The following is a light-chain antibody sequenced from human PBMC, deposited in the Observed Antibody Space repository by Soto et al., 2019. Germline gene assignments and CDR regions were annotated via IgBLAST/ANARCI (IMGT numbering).Light chain of an antibody. J-gene: IGKJ1*01. V-gene: IGKV3-11*01. CDR2: DAS. CDR1: QRISTY. Sequence: EIVLTQSPGTLSLSPGERATHSCRASQRISTYLAWYQVKPGQAPRLLIYDASIRATGVPARFSGSGSGTDFTLTISSLQPDDFATYYCQHYNSYSEAFGQGTKVDI. CDR3: QHYNSYSEA.